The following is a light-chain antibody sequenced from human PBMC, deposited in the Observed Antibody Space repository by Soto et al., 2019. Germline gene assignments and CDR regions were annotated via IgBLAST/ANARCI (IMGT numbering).Light chain of an antibody. V-gene: IGLV2-23*02. CDR1: SIDVGNYNL. CDR2: EVS. Sequence: SALTQPASVSGSPGQSITISCTGTSIDVGNYNLVSWYQHHPGKAPKLMIYEVSKRPSGVSNRFSGSKSGDTASLTISGLQAEDEADYYCCSYAGSNYVFGTGTKVTVL. J-gene: IGLJ1*01. CDR3: CSYAGSNYV.